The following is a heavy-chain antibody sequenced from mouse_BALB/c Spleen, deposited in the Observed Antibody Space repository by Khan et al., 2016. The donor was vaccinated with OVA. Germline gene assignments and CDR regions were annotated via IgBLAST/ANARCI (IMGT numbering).Heavy chain of an antibody. V-gene: IGHV1-77*01. J-gene: IGHJ3*01. CDR2: LSPGSGDT. Sequence: QVQLQQSGAELARPGASVKLSCKASGYTFTDYYINWVKLRPGQGLEWIGELSPGSGDTYYNERFKGKATLTVDKSSRTAYMQLNSLTSEDSAVYFFARRNYFGYTFAYWGQGTLVTVSA. CDR3: ARRNYFGYTFAY. CDR1: GYTFTDYY. D-gene: IGHD1-2*01.